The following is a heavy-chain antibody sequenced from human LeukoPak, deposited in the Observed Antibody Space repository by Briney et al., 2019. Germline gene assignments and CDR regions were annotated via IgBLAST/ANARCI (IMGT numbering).Heavy chain of an antibody. D-gene: IGHD1-1*01. J-gene: IGHJ3*02. Sequence: SQTLSLTCAISGDSVSSNSAAWNWIRQSPSRGLEWLGRTYYRSKWYNDYAVSVRSRITINPDTSKNQFSLQLNSVTPEDTAVYYCARALANWNDLSLAFDIWGQGTMVTVSS. CDR1: GDSVSSNSAA. CDR2: TYYRSKWYN. V-gene: IGHV6-1*01. CDR3: ARALANWNDLSLAFDI.